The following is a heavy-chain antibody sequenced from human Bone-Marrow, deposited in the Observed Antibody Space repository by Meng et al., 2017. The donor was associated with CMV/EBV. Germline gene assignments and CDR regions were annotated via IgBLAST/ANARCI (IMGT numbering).Heavy chain of an antibody. J-gene: IGHJ6*02. CDR1: GYTFTSYG. CDR3: ASYSAGYCSSTSCYRNYYYGMDV. Sequence: ASVKVSCKASGYTFTSYGISWVRQAPGQGLEWMGWISAYNGNTNYAQKLQGRVTMTTDTSTSTAYMELRSMRSDDTAVYYCASYSAGYCSSTSCYRNYYYGMDVWAQGNTVTFSS. D-gene: IGHD2-2*02. V-gene: IGHV1-18*01. CDR2: ISAYNGNT.